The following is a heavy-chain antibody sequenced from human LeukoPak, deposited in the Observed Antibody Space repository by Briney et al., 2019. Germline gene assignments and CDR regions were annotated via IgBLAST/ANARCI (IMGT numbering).Heavy chain of an antibody. CDR3: ARDEGYYDSSGYYFDY. CDR2: IYTSGST. CDR1: GGSISSYY. D-gene: IGHD3-22*01. Sequence: SETLSLTCTVSGGSISSYYWSWIRQPAGKGLEWIGRIYTSGSTNYNPSLKSRVTMSVDTSKNQFSLKLSSVTAADTAVYYCARDEGYYDSSGYYFDYWGQGTLVTVSS. V-gene: IGHV4-4*07. J-gene: IGHJ4*02.